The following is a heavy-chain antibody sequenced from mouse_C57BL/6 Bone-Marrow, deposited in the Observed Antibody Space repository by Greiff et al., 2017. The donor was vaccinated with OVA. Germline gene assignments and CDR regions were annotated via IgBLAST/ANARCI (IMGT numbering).Heavy chain of an antibody. J-gene: IGHJ2*01. CDR3: AREITWDY. D-gene: IGHD2-4*01. CDR2: IDPSDSYT. V-gene: IGHV1-50*01. Sequence: QVQLQQPGAELVKPGASVKLSCKASGYTFTSYWMQWVKQRPGQGLEWIGEIDPSDSYTNSNQKFKGKATLTVDTSSSTAYMQLSSLTSEDSAVYYCAREITWDYWGQGTTLTVSS. CDR1: GYTFTSYW.